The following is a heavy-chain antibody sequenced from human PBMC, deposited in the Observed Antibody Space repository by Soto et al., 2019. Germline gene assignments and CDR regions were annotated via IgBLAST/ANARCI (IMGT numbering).Heavy chain of an antibody. Sequence: EVQLVESGGGVVRPGGSLRLSCAASRFTFDDYAMSWVRQAPGKGLELVSGINWNGGSTGYADSVKGRFTISRENAKNSLYLQMNSLRVEDTAFYYCASDVEFGAAPAWGWFDPWGQGTLVTVSS. D-gene: IGHD3-10*01. CDR3: ASDVEFGAAPAWGWFDP. J-gene: IGHJ5*02. CDR1: RFTFDDYA. CDR2: INWNGGST. V-gene: IGHV3-20*04.